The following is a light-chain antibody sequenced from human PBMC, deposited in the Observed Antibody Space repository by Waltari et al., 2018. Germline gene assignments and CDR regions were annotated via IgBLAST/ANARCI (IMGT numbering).Light chain of an antibody. V-gene: IGKV1-6*01. CDR3: LQDYNYPTWT. CDR1: QGIRND. CDR2: ADS. Sequence: AIQMTQSPSSLSASVGDRVTITCRASQGIRNDLGWYQQKPGKAPKLLIYADSSSPSRVPSRFSGSGSGTDYTLTISSLQPEDFATYYCLQDYNYPTWTFGQGNKVEIK. J-gene: IGKJ1*01.